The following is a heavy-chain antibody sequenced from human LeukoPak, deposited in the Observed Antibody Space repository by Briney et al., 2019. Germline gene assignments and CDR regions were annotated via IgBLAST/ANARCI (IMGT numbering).Heavy chain of an antibody. CDR2: ISGSGTST. CDR3: ARWTRIISSSLWYFDL. D-gene: IGHD6-6*01. CDR1: GFTFSTYE. V-gene: IGHV3-48*03. J-gene: IGHJ2*01. Sequence: GGSLILSCAASGFTFSTYEMNWVRQAPGKGLEWVSYISGSGTSTYYADSVKGRFTISRDNAKNSLYLQMNSLRAEDTAVYYCARWTRIISSSLWYFDLWGRGNLVTVSS.